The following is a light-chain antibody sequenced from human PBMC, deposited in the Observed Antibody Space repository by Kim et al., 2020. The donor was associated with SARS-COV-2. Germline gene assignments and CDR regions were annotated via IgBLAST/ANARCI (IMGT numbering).Light chain of an antibody. V-gene: IGLV2-8*01. CDR1: YNY. Sequence: ASGSPGQSVTLSCSGIYNYISWYQQHPGKTPKLLIYDVNKRPSGVPDRFSGSRSANTASLTVSGLQADDEADYYCSSFAANNILLFGGGTKVTVL. CDR2: DVN. CDR3: SSFAANNILL. J-gene: IGLJ2*01.